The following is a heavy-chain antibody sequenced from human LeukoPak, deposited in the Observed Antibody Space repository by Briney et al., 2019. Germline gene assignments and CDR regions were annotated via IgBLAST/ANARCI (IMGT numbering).Heavy chain of an antibody. D-gene: IGHD1-1*01. CDR2: INLDGREK. V-gene: IGHV3-7*01. CDR1: GFTFSDYW. J-gene: IGHJ4*02. Sequence: GGSLRLSCAASGFTFSDYWMTWVRQAPGKGLEWVANINLDGREKWYVDSVRGRFTISRDNARNSLYLRMNGLRADDTAVYYCARGAGTGNYYAYWGQGTLVTVSS. CDR3: ARGAGTGNYYAY.